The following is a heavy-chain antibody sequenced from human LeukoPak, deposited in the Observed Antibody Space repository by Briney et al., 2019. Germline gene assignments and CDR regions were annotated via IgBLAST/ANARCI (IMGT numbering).Heavy chain of an antibody. CDR1: GFTFSSYA. V-gene: IGHV3-30-3*01. CDR3: ASSHYDILTGYYSDFDY. Sequence: GGSLRLSCAASGFTFSSYAMHWVRQAPGKGLEWVAVISYDGSNKYYADSVKGRFTISRDNSKNTLYLQMNSLRAEDTAVYYCASSHYDILTGYYSDFDYWGQGTLVTVSS. CDR2: ISYDGSNK. D-gene: IGHD3-9*01. J-gene: IGHJ4*02.